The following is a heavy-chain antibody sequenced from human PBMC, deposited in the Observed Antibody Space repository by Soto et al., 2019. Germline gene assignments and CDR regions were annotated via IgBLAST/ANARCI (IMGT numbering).Heavy chain of an antibody. CDR3: LRSHGGY. J-gene: IGHJ4*02. CDR2: ISYTGSA. V-gene: IGHV4-61*05. Sequence: PSETLSLTCTISGDSISISSYYWAWIRRPPGGRLELIGCISYTGSADCSPSLKSRISMSVDTSKNQFSLKLNSVTAADTAVYYCLRSHGGYWGQGIQVTVSS. CDR1: GDSISISSYY.